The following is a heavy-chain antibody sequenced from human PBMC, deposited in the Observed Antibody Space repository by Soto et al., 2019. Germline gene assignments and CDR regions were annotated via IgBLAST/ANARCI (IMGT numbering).Heavy chain of an antibody. J-gene: IGHJ4*02. Sequence: PGESLKISFQGPGYRFSSSLICWVRQKRVKGLEWLGNVYPSDSDVRYSPAFEGQVTISADNSINTASLQLLNLKASDTAIYYCTKGASGRFDVLGQGTRVTVCS. CDR1: GYRFSSSL. D-gene: IGHD3-3*01. CDR3: TKGASGRFDV. V-gene: IGHV5-51*01. CDR2: VYPSDSDV.